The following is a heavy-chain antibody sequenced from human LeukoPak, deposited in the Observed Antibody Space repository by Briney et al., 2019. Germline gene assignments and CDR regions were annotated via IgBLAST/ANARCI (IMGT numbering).Heavy chain of an antibody. CDR3: AKEMATISVLHY. D-gene: IGHD5-24*01. Sequence: GGSLRLSCAASGFTFSSHGMHWVRQAPGKGLEWVAVISYDGSNKYYADSVKGRFTISRDNSKNTLYLQMNSLRAEDTAVYYCAKEMATISVLHYWGQGTLVTVSS. CDR2: ISYDGSNK. J-gene: IGHJ4*02. V-gene: IGHV3-30*18. CDR1: GFTFSSHG.